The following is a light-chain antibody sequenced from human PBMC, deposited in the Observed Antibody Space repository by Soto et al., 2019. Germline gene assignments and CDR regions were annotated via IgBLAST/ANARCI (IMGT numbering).Light chain of an antibody. CDR1: QGISSY. CDR3: QQYYSYPLT. Sequence: AIRMTQSPSSLSASTGDRVTITCRASQGISSYLAWYQQKPGKAPKLLIYAASTLQSGVPSRFSGSGSGTDFTLTLSCLQSEDFATYYCQQYYSYPLTFGQGTKVEI. CDR2: AAS. V-gene: IGKV1-8*01. J-gene: IGKJ1*01.